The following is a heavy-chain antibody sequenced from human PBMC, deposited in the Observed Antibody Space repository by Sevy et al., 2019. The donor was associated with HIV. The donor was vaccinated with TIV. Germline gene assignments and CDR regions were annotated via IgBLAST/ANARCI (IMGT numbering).Heavy chain of an antibody. CDR3: AREENRELGTIRLDS. CDR2: ISKSWSTT. CDR1: GFTFSHHN. J-gene: IGHJ4*02. V-gene: IGHV3-48*02. Sequence: GGSLRLSCAASGFTFSHHNMNWVRQAPGKGLEWISYISKSWSTTYFADSVRGRFTISRDNAKNSLFLEMHSLTDEDTAVYYCAREENRELGTIRLDSWGRGIQVTVSS. D-gene: IGHD7-27*01.